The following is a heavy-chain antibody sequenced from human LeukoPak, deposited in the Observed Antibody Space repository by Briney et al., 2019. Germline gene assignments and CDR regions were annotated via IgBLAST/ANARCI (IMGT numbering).Heavy chain of an antibody. V-gene: IGHV3-23*01. D-gene: IGHD4-17*01. Sequence: PGGSLRLSCAASGFTFSSYAMSWVRQAPGKGLEWVSAISGSGGSTYYADSVKGRFTISRDNSKNTLYLQMNSLRAEDTAVYYCAKSVLTNYGDYVSWYFDLWGRGTLVTVSS. CDR3: AKSVLTNYGDYVSWYFDL. CDR2: ISGSGGST. CDR1: GFTFSSYA. J-gene: IGHJ2*01.